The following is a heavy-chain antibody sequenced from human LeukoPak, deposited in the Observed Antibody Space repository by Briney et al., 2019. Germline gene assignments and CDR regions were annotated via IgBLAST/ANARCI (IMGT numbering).Heavy chain of an antibody. CDR2: IWYDGSKK. Sequence: TGGSLRLSCAASGFTFSSYGMHWVRQAPGKGLEWVAVIWYDGSKKYYADSVKGRFTISRDNSENTLYLQMNSLRTEDTAVYYCARKYYSGSGSYSYYFDHWGQGTLVTVSS. V-gene: IGHV3-33*01. CDR3: ARKYYSGSGSYSYYFDH. J-gene: IGHJ4*02. CDR1: GFTFSSYG. D-gene: IGHD3-10*01.